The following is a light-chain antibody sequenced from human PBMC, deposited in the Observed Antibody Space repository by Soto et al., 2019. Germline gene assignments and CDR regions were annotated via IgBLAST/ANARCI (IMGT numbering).Light chain of an antibody. CDR3: LQDYNSPWT. CDR2: DAS. J-gene: IGKJ1*01. CDR1: QSVSSNH. Sequence: DIVLTQSPGTLSLSPGERATLYCRASQSVSSNHLAWYQQKPGQAPRLLIYDASNRATGIPARFSGSGSGTDFTLTISSLQPEDFATYYCLQDYNSPWTFGQGTKVDIK. V-gene: IGKV3D-7*01.